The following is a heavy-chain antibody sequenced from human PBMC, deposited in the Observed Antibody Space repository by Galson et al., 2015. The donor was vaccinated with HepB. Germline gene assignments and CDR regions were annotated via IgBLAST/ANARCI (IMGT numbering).Heavy chain of an antibody. Sequence: SLRLSCAASGFTFSSYSMNWVRQAPGKGLEWVSSISSSSSYIYYADSVKGRFTISRDNAKNSLYLQMNSLRAEDTAVYYCARESEMVRGPRLGYYYYYMDVWGKGTTVTVSS. CDR2: ISSSSSYI. D-gene: IGHD3-10*01. CDR1: GFTFSSYS. CDR3: ARESEMVRGPRLGYYYYYMDV. J-gene: IGHJ6*03. V-gene: IGHV3-21*01.